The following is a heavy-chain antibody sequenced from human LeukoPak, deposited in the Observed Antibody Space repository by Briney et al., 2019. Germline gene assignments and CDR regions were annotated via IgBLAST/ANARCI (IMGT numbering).Heavy chain of an antibody. Sequence: GGSLRLSCAASVLTVSINYMTWVRQAPGKGLEWVSVIYSDGSTYCADSVKGRFTISRDNSKKTVYLQMNSLRGEDTAVYYCARGAGDYGDYYFDYWGQGTLVTVSS. CDR2: IYSDGST. CDR3: ARGAGDYGDYYFDY. CDR1: VLTVSINY. J-gene: IGHJ4*02. V-gene: IGHV3-66*01. D-gene: IGHD4-17*01.